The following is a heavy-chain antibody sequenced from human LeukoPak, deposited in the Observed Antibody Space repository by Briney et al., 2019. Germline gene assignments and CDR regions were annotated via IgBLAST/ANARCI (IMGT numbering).Heavy chain of an antibody. CDR2: IYYSGST. V-gene: IGHV4-39*07. CDR3: VRVNHYYDSSGYYYVFDY. Sequence: SETLSLTCTVSGGSISSRSYYWGWIRQPPGKGLEWIGSIYYSGSTYYNPSLESRVTISVDTSKNQFSLKLSSVTAADTAVYYCVRVNHYYDSSGYYYVFDYWGQGTLVTVSS. CDR1: GGSISSRSYY. J-gene: IGHJ4*02. D-gene: IGHD3-22*01.